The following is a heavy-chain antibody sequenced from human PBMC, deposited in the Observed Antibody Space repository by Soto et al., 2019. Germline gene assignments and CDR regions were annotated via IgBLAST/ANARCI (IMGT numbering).Heavy chain of an antibody. Sequence: EVQLVESGGGLVQPGGSLRLSCAASGFTFNTYWMTWVRQAPGKGLERVANIKQEGSEKYYVDFVRGRFTISRDNAKNSLYLQMNSLRVEDTAVYYCARVANRYFDLWGRGTLVTVSS. V-gene: IGHV3-7*01. J-gene: IGHJ2*01. CDR2: IKQEGSEK. CDR1: GFTFNTYW. CDR3: ARVANRYFDL.